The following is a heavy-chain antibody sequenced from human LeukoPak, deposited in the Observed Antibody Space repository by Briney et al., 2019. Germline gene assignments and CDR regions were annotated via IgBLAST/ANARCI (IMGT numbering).Heavy chain of an antibody. D-gene: IGHD1-14*01. CDR2: ISYDGSNK. Sequence: GGSLRLSCAASGFTFSSYGMHWVRQAPGKGLEWVSIISYDGSNKYYTDSVKGRFTISRDNSKNTLFLQMNSLRAEDTAVYYCAKSGLNRFDYWGQGTLVTVSS. CDR1: GFTFSSYG. V-gene: IGHV3-30*18. J-gene: IGHJ4*02. CDR3: AKSGLNRFDY.